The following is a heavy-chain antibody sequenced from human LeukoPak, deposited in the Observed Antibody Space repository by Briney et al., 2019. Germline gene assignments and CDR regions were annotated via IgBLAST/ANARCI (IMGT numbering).Heavy chain of an antibody. V-gene: IGHV4-34*01. CDR2: IIHSGSS. J-gene: IGHJ4*02. CDR1: GASFSGYY. D-gene: IGHD2-21*02. CDR3: ARGHSSVVTAIPYYFDY. Sequence: SETLSLTCAVYGASFSGYYWSWLRQPPGKGLEWIGEIIHSGSSNYNPSLKSRVTISVDTSKNQVSLKLSSVTAADTAVYYCARGHSSVVTAIPYYFDYWGQGTLVTVSS.